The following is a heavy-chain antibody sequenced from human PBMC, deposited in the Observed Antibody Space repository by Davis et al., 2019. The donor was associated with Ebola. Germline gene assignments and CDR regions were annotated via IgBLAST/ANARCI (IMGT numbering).Heavy chain of an antibody. CDR2: INPNSGGT. J-gene: IGHJ4*02. CDR3: ARGGGYSGYSADY. Sequence: ASVKVSCKASGYTFTGYYMHWVRQAPGQGLEWMGWINPNSGGTNYAQKFQGRVTMTRDTSISTAYMELRSLRSDDTAVYYCARGGGYSGYSADYWGQGTLVTVSS. V-gene: IGHV1-2*02. CDR1: GYTFTGYY. D-gene: IGHD5-12*01.